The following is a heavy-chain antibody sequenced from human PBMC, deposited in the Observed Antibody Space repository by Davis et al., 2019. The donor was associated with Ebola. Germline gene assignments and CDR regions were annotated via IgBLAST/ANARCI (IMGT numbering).Heavy chain of an antibody. CDR3: ARGRSSLGIHDY. Sequence: LRLSCTVSGGSISSGSYYWSWIRQPAGKGLEWIGHIYTSGSTNYNPSLKSRVTISVDTSKNQFSLKLSSVTAADTAVYYCARGRSSLGIHDYWGQGTLVTVSS. V-gene: IGHV4-61*09. CDR2: IYTSGST. J-gene: IGHJ4*02. D-gene: IGHD7-27*01. CDR1: GGSISSGSYY.